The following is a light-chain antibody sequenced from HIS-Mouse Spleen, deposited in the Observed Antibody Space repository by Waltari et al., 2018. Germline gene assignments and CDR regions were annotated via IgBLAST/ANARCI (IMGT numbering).Light chain of an antibody. V-gene: IGLV2-14*03. CDR2: DVS. J-gene: IGLJ3*02. CDR1: SSDVGGYNY. Sequence: QSALTQPASVSGSPGQSITISCTGTSSDVGGYNYLSRYQQHPGKAPKLMIYDVSNRPSGVSNRFSGSKSGNTASLTISGLQAEDEADYYCSSYTSSSTWVFGGGTKLTVL. CDR3: SSYTSSSTWV.